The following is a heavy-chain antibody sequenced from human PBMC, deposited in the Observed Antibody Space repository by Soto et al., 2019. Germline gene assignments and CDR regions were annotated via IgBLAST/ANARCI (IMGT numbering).Heavy chain of an antibody. J-gene: IGHJ4*02. CDR3: LKGNNWEDPG. CDR1: GFIFRTSG. CDR2: ISEDSGTT. Sequence: PGGSLRLSCAASGFIFRTSGMTWVRQAPGKGLEWVSIISEDSGTTFYAESVKGRFTVSRDNSKNTLYLQMNSLRAEDTATYYCLKGNNWEDPGWGQGTLVTVSS. V-gene: IGHV3-23*01. D-gene: IGHD1-26*01.